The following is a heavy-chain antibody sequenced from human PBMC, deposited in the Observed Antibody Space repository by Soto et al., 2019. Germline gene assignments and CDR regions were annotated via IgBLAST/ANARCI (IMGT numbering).Heavy chain of an antibody. CDR3: ARVAY. Sequence: GGSLRLSCEASGFTFSRVSMNWVRQAPGKGLEWVASISSGSSDTWYADSVKGRFIISRDNAQNSLFLQMNTLRPEDTAMYYCARVAYWGPGTQVTVSS. V-gene: IGHV3-21*01. CDR1: GFTFSRVS. CDR2: ISSGSSDT. J-gene: IGHJ4*02.